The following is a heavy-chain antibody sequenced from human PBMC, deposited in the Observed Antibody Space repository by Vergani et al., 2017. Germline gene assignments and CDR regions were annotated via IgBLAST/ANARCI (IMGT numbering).Heavy chain of an antibody. CDR2: ISGGGGST. D-gene: IGHD5-12*01. Sequence: EVQLLESGGDLVQPGGSLRLSCAASGFTFNHYAMNWVRQAPGKGLEWVSCISGGGGSTYYAGSVKGRFNISRDSSKNTLYLQMNSLSAGDTAVYYCAKAKPRNSXDDYLYYYHAMDVWCQGTTVTISS. J-gene: IGHJ6*02. CDR1: GFTFNHYA. V-gene: IGHV3-23*01. CDR3: AKAKPRNSXDDYLYYYHAMDV.